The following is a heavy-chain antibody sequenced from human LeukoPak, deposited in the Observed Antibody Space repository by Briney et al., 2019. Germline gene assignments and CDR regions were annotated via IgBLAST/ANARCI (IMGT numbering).Heavy chain of an antibody. J-gene: IGHJ3*02. D-gene: IGHD3-10*01. V-gene: IGHV3-53*01. CDR1: GFTFSSYS. CDR2: YSGGST. Sequence: GGSLRLSCAASGFTFSSYSMNWVRQAPGKGLEWVSVYSGGSTYYADSVKGRFTISRDNSKNTLYLQMNSLRAEDTAVYYCARERGVKGLDIWGQGTMVTVSS. CDR3: ARERGVKGLDI.